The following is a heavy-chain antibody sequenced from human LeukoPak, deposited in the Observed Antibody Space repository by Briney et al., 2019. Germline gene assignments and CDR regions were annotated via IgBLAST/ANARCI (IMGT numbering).Heavy chain of an antibody. CDR3: ARDIEAAGICFDY. CDR2: INQDGTEK. D-gene: IGHD6-13*01. Sequence: GGSLRLFCEASGFIFSSYWMNWVRQAPGKGPEWVANINQDGTEKYYVDSVKGRFTISRDNAKNSLYLQMNSLRAEDAAVYYCARDIEAAGICFDYWGQGILVTVSS. V-gene: IGHV3-7*01. J-gene: IGHJ4*02. CDR1: GFIFSSYW.